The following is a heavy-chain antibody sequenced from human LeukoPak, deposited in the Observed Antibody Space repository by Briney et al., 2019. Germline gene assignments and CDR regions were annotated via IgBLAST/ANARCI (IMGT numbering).Heavy chain of an antibody. D-gene: IGHD6-13*01. CDR2: IYSGGST. Sequence: GGSLRLSCAASGFTFNSYAMSWVRQAPGKGLEWVSVIYSGGSTYYADSVKGRFTISRDNSKNTLYLQMNSLRAEDTAVYYCARDVGSSSWYRFDYWGQGTLVTVSS. CDR1: GFTFNSYA. CDR3: ARDVGSSSWYRFDY. V-gene: IGHV3-66*01. J-gene: IGHJ4*02.